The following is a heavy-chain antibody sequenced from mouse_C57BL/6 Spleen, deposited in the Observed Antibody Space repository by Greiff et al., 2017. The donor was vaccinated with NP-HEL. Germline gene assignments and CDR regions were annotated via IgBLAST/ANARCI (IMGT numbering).Heavy chain of an antibody. D-gene: IGHD2-4*01. Sequence: VQLQESGAELVKPGASVKISCKASGYAFSSYWMNWVKQRPGKGLEWIGQIYPGDGDTNYNGKFKGKATLTADKSSSTAYMQLSSLTSEDSAVYFCARGGLRRGAMDYWGQGTSVTVSS. CDR3: ARGGLRRGAMDY. J-gene: IGHJ4*01. CDR1: GYAFSSYW. CDR2: IYPGDGDT. V-gene: IGHV1-80*01.